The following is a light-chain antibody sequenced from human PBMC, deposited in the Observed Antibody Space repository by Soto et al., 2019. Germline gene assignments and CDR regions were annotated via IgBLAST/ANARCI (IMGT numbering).Light chain of an antibody. Sequence: EIVLTQSPGTLSLSPGERATLSCRASQSVSSSYLAWYQQKPGQAPRLLIYDASSRATGIPDRFSGSGSETDFTLTISRLEPEDFAVYSCHQYGSSPWTFGQGTKVDIK. J-gene: IGKJ1*01. V-gene: IGKV3-20*01. CDR2: DAS. CDR1: QSVSSSY. CDR3: HQYGSSPWT.